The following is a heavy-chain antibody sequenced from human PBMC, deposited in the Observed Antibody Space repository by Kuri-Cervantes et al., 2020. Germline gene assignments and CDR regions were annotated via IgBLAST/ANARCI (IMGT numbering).Heavy chain of an antibody. D-gene: IGHD6-6*01. J-gene: IGHJ1*01. CDR3: TSDPPSDEYFKH. CDR2: ISWNSGSI. V-gene: IGHV3-9*01. CDR1: GFTFDDYA. Sequence: LSLTCAASGFTFDDYAMHWVRQAPGKGLEWVSGISWNSGSIGYADSVKGRFTISRDNAKNSLYLQMASLTVEDTAFYFCTSDPPSDEYFKHWGQGTLVTVSS.